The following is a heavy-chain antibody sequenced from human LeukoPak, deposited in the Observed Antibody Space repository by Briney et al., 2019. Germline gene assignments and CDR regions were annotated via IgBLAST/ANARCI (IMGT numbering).Heavy chain of an antibody. CDR1: GFTFSSYW. Sequence: GGSLRLSCSASGFTFSSYWMSWVRQAPGKGLEWVANIKQDGSEKYYVDSVKGRFTIFRDNAKNSLYLQMNSLRAEDTAVYYCARVYGDYGAYYGYWGQGTLVTVSS. D-gene: IGHD4-17*01. CDR2: IKQDGSEK. CDR3: ARVYGDYGAYYGY. V-gene: IGHV3-7*03. J-gene: IGHJ4*02.